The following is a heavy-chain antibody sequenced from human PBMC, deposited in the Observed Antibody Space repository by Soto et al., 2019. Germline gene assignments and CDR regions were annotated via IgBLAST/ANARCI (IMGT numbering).Heavy chain of an antibody. Sequence: GGSLRLSCAASGFTFSSYAMSWVRQAPGKGLEWVSAISGSGGSTYYADSVKGRFTISRDNSKNTLYLQMSSLRAEDTAVYYCAKDLDDILTGYLDYWGQGTLVTVS. CDR1: GFTFSSYA. CDR3: AKDLDDILTGYLDY. J-gene: IGHJ4*02. D-gene: IGHD3-9*01. CDR2: ISGSGGST. V-gene: IGHV3-23*01.